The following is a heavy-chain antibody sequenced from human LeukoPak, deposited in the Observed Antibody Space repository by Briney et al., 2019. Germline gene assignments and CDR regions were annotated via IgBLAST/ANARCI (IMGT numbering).Heavy chain of an antibody. J-gene: IGHJ5*02. CDR3: ARVTSRLGWFDP. V-gene: IGHV4-34*01. D-gene: IGHD1-14*01. Sequence: SETLSLTCAVYGGSFSGYYWSWIRQPPGKGLEWIGEINHSGSTNYNPSLKSRVTISVDTSKNQFSLKLRSVTAADTAVYYCARVTSRLGWFDPWGQGTLVTVSS. CDR2: INHSGST. CDR1: GGSFSGYY.